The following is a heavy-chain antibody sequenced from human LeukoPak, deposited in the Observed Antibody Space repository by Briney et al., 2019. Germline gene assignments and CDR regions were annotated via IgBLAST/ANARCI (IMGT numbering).Heavy chain of an antibody. CDR3: ARSGAVAGHFDY. V-gene: IGHV3-21*01. Sequence: PGGSLRLSCAASGFTFSSYSMIWVRQAPGKGLEWVSSISSSSSYIYYADSVKGRFTISRDNAKNSLYLQMNSLRAEDTAVYYCARSGAVAGHFDYWGQGTLVTVSS. D-gene: IGHD6-19*01. J-gene: IGHJ4*02. CDR1: GFTFSSYS. CDR2: ISSSSSYI.